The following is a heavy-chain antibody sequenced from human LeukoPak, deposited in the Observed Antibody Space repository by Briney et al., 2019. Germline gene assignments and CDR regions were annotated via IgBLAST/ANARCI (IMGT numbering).Heavy chain of an antibody. J-gene: IGHJ4*02. V-gene: IGHV4-59*01. Sequence: SETLSLTCTVSGASITNYYWSWIRQPPGEGLEWIGYIYYSGNTNYNPSLKSRVTISINTSKNQFSLKLSSVTAADTAVYFCARHSGDGYNLAYWGQGSLVTVSS. CDR1: GASITNYY. CDR3: ARHSGDGYNLAY. CDR2: IYYSGNT. D-gene: IGHD5-24*01.